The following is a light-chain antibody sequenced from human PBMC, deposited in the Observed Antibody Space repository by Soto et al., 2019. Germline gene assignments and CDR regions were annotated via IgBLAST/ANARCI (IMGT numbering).Light chain of an antibody. Sequence: EIVMTQSPATLSVSPGERATLSFRASQSVSSNLAWYQQKPGQAPRLLIYGASNRATGIPARFSGSGSGTDFTLTISSLEPEDFAVYYCQQRSNWLTFGGGTKVDI. V-gene: IGKV3-11*01. CDR3: QQRSNWLT. J-gene: IGKJ4*01. CDR2: GAS. CDR1: QSVSSN.